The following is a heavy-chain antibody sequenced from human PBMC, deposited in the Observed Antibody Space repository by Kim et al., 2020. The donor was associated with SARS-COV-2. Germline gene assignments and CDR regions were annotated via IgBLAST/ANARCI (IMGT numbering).Heavy chain of an antibody. CDR3: ARGRAAAGTWDYWFDP. Sequence: KFQGRATITADKSTSTAYMELSSLRSEDTAVYYCARGRAAAGTWDYWFDPWGQGTLVTVSS. V-gene: IGHV1-69*04. J-gene: IGHJ5*02. D-gene: IGHD6-13*01.